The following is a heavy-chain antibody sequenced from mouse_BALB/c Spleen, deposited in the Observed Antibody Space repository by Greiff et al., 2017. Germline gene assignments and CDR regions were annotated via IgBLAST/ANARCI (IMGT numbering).Heavy chain of an antibody. D-gene: IGHD1-2*01. V-gene: IGHV3-2*02. CDR3: ARRLRLDYFDY. CDR1: GYSITSDYA. Sequence: EVQLQQSGPGLVKPSQSLSLTCTVTGYSITSDYAWNWIRQFPGNKLEWMGYISYSGSTSYNPSLKSRISITRDTSKNQFFLQLNSVTTEDTATYYCARRLRLDYFDYWGQGTTLTVSS. J-gene: IGHJ2*01. CDR2: ISYSGST.